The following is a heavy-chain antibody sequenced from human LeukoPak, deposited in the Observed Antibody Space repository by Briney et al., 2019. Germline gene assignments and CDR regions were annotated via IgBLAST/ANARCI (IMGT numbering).Heavy chain of an antibody. V-gene: IGHV4-59*01. Sequence: PSETLSLTCTVSGGYISSYYWSWIRQSPGKGLEWIGYIYYSGSTNYNASLKSRVTMSVDTSKNQFSLKLNSVTATDTAVYYCARWNRLIDCGGQGTLVTVSA. CDR2: IYYSGST. CDR1: GGYISSYY. CDR3: ARWNRLIDC. D-gene: IGHD1-1*01. J-gene: IGHJ4*02.